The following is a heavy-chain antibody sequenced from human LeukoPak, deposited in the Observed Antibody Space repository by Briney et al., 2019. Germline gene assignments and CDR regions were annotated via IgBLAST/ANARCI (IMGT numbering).Heavy chain of an antibody. D-gene: IGHD3-22*01. CDR3: ARGGRYYYDSSGYSH. V-gene: IGHV4-30-2*01. Sequence: PSETLSLTCAVSGGSISSGGYSWSWIRQPPGKGLEWIGYIYHSGSTYYNPSLKSRVTISVDTSKNQFSLRLSSVTAADTAVYYCARGGRYYYDSSGYSHWGQGTLVAVSS. CDR2: IYHSGST. CDR1: GGSISSGGYS. J-gene: IGHJ4*02.